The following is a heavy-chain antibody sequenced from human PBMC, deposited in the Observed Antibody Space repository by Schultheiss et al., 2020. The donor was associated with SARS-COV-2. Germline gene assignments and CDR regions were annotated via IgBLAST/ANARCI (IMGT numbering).Heavy chain of an antibody. CDR2: IYSGGST. D-gene: IGHD4-17*01. Sequence: GGSLRLSCAASGFTFSSYAMHWVRQAPGKGLEWVSVIYSGGSTYYADSVKGRFTISRDNSKNTLYLQMNSLRAEDTAVYYCAKGHYGDYLYYFDYWGQGTLVTVSS. CDR3: AKGHYGDYLYYFDY. CDR1: GFTFSSYA. J-gene: IGHJ4*02. V-gene: IGHV3-23*03.